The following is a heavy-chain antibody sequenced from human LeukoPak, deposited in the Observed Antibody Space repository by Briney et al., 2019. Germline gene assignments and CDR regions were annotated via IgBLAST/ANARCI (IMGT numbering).Heavy chain of an antibody. CDR2: ISSNGGST. CDR3: ARDMVRGVKTYYYYHYMDV. Sequence: GGSLRLSCAASGFTFSSYAMHWVRQAPGKGLEYVSAISSNGGSTYYANSVKGRFTISRDNSKNTLYLQMGSLRAEDMAVYYCARDMVRGVKTYYYYHYMDVWGKGTTVTVSS. V-gene: IGHV3-64*01. D-gene: IGHD3-10*01. J-gene: IGHJ6*03. CDR1: GFTFSSYA.